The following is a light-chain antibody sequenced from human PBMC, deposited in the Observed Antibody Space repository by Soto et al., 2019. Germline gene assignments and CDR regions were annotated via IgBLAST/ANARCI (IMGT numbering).Light chain of an antibody. CDR3: QQYGTSPFT. CDR2: AAP. V-gene: IGKV3-20*01. Sequence: EIVLTQSPGTLSLSPGERATLSCRARQSVTSSYLAWYQPRPGQAPRLLIYAAPGRATGIPDRFSGSGSGADFTLTITRLELEDFAVYYCQQYGTSPFTFGPGAKVDIK. J-gene: IGKJ3*01. CDR1: QSVTSSY.